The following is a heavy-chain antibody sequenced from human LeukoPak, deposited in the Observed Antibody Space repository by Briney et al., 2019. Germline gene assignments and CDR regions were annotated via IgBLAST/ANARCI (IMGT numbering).Heavy chain of an antibody. CDR2: ISYDGSNE. CDR1: GFTFSTYG. Sequence: GGSLRLSCAASGFTFSTYGMHWVRQAPGKGLEWAAVISYDGSNEYYADSVKGRFTISRDNSKNTLYLQMNSLRAEDTAVYYCATPSSTMIVVDIGDYWGQGTLVTVSS. CDR3: ATPSSTMIVVDIGDY. V-gene: IGHV3-30*03. D-gene: IGHD3-22*01. J-gene: IGHJ4*02.